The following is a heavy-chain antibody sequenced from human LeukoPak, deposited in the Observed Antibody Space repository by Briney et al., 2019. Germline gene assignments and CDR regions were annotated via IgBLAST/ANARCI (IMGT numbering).Heavy chain of an antibody. CDR3: ARDNKKAYYYGMDV. Sequence: NPSQTLSLTCTVSGGSISSGDYYWSWIRQPPGKALEWIGYIYYSGSTHYNPSLKSRVTISVDRSKNQFSLKLSSVTAADTAVYYCARDNKKAYYYGMDVWGQGTTVTVSS. D-gene: IGHD1/OR15-1a*01. V-gene: IGHV4-30-4*01. J-gene: IGHJ6*02. CDR1: GGSISSGDYY. CDR2: IYYSGST.